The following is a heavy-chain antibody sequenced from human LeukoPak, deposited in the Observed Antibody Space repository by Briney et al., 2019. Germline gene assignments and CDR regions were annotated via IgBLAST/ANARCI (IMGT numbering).Heavy chain of an antibody. D-gene: IGHD6-13*01. V-gene: IGHV4-4*07. CDR1: GGSISSYY. J-gene: IGHJ3*02. CDR2: IYTSGST. CDR3: ARAGSSWYGGFGDAFDI. Sequence: SETLSLTCTVSGGSISSYYWSWIRQPAGKGLEWIGRIYTSGSTNYNPSPKSRVTMSVDTSKNQFSLKLSSVTAADTAVYYCARAGSSWYGGFGDAFDIWGQGTMVTVSS.